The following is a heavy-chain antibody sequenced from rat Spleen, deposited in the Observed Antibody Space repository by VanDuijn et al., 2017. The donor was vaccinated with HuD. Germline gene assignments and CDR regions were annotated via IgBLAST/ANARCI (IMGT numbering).Heavy chain of an antibody. J-gene: IGHJ3*01. V-gene: IGHV5S10*01. CDR2: IIYDGSGT. D-gene: IGHD1-4*01. Sequence: EVQLVESGGGLVQPGRSLKLSCAVPRFNFSDYNMAWVRQAPKTGPEWVATIIYDGSGTYYRDSVRGRFTISRDNAKSTLYLQMDSLGSEDTATYYCATAGTRISRFAYWGQGTLVTVSS. CDR3: ATAGTRISRFAY. CDR1: RFNFSDYN.